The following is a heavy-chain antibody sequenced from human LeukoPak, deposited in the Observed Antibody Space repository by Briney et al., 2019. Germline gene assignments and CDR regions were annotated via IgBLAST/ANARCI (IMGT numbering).Heavy chain of an antibody. CDR3: ARMDRTIIAAVHFDS. J-gene: IGHJ4*02. CDR1: GFTFSDYY. CDR2: ISSSSDYT. Sequence: GGSLRLSCAASGFTFSDYYMSWTRQAPGKGLEWVSYISSSSDYTNYADSVRGRFTISRDNAKNSLYLQMNSLRADDTAVYYCARMDRTIIAAVHFDSWGQGTLVTVSP. V-gene: IGHV3-11*03. D-gene: IGHD3-22*01.